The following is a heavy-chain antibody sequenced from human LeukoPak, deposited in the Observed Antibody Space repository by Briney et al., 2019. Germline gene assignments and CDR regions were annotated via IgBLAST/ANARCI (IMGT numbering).Heavy chain of an antibody. J-gene: IGHJ4*02. Sequence: ASVKVSCKASGYTFTGYYTHWVRQAPGQGLEWMGWINPNSGGTNYAQKFQGRVTMTRDTSISTAYMELSRLRSDDAAVYYCARDSGYGPFDYWGQGTLVTVSS. CDR3: ARDSGYGPFDY. CDR2: INPNSGGT. CDR1: GYTFTGYY. V-gene: IGHV1-2*02. D-gene: IGHD5-12*01.